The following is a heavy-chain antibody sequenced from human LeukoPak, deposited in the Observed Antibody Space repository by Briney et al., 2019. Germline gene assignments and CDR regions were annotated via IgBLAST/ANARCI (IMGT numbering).Heavy chain of an antibody. Sequence: GGSLRLSCAASGFTFSSYWMSWVRQAPGKGLEWVANIKQDGSEKLYVDSVKGQFTISRDNAKNSLYLQMNSLRAEDTAVYYCAELGITMIGGVWGKGTTVTISS. CDR3: AELGITMIGGV. CDR1: GFTFSSYW. D-gene: IGHD3-10*02. J-gene: IGHJ6*04. CDR2: IKQDGSEK. V-gene: IGHV3-7*01.